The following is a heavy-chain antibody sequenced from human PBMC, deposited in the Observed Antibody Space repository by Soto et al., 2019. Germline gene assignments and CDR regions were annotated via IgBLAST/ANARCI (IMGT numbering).Heavy chain of an antibody. CDR3: ARQGCSSTSCYARYYYYGMDV. D-gene: IGHD2-2*01. CDR1: GYSFTSYW. J-gene: IGHJ6*02. Sequence: GESLKISCKGSGYSFTSYWIGWVRQMPGKGLEWMGIIYPGDSDTRCSPSFQGQVTISADKSISTAYLQWSSLKASDTAMYYCARQGCSSTSCYARYYYYGMDVWGQGTTVTVSS. CDR2: IYPGDSDT. V-gene: IGHV5-51*01.